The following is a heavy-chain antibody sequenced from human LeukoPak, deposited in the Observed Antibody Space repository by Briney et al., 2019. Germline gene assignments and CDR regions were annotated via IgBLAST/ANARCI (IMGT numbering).Heavy chain of an antibody. D-gene: IGHD3-10*01. CDR1: GFTFSNYA. CDR2: ITGSGDGT. Sequence: GGSLRLSCAASGFTFSNYAMMWVRQAPGKRLEWVSSITGSGDGTYYADSVRGRFTISRDNSENTLYLQQDSLRAEDTAVYFCVKGFVHPTYYFDYWGQGTLVTVSS. V-gene: IGHV3-23*01. CDR3: VKGFVHPTYYFDY. J-gene: IGHJ4*02.